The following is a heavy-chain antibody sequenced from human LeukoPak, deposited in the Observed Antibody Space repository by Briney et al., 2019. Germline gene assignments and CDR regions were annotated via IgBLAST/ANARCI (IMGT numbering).Heavy chain of an antibody. Sequence: PGGSLRLSCAASGFTFSSYWMHWVRPAPGEGLVWVSRINFDGSSTTYADSVKGRFTISRDNAKNTLYLQMNSLRVEDTAVYYCARPLSSNCRIDPWGQGTLVTVSS. CDR2: INFDGSST. V-gene: IGHV3-74*01. CDR3: ARPLSSNCRIDP. D-gene: IGHD1-1*01. J-gene: IGHJ5*02. CDR1: GFTFSSYW.